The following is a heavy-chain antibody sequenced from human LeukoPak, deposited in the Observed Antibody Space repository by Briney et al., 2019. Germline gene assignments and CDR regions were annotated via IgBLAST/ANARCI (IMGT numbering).Heavy chain of an antibody. CDR3: ARAGRDYDFWSGYFSNWFDP. CDR1: VYTFIGYY. V-gene: IGHV1-2*02. Sequence: ASVKVSCKASVYTFIGYYIHWVRQAPGHGLEWMGWINPNRGDTKYAQKIQGRVTITRDTSISTAYMEMSRLRSDDTAVYYCARAGRDYDFWSGYFSNWFDPWGQGTLVTVSS. J-gene: IGHJ5*02. D-gene: IGHD3-3*01. CDR2: INPNRGDT.